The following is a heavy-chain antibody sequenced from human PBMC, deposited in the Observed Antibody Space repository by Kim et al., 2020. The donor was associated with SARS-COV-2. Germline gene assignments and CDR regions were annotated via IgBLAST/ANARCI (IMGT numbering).Heavy chain of an antibody. Sequence: ASVKVSCKASGYTFTSQGINWVRQAPGQGPEWMGWISPLNGNTKYAQKFQGRVAMTRDTSTTTVEMELRSLTSDDTAVYYCARDGGIAGGIGVCGQGTSV. V-gene: IGHV1-18*01. J-gene: IGHJ6*02. CDR2: ISPLNGNT. CDR3: ARDGGIAGGIGV. D-gene: IGHD2-15*01. CDR1: GYTFTSQG.